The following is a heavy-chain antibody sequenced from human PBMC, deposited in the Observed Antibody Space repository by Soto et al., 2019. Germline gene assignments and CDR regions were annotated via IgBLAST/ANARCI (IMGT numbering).Heavy chain of an antibody. D-gene: IGHD2-8*01. V-gene: IGHV1-69*13. CDR2: IIPIFGTA. J-gene: IGHJ6*02. CDR3: AREAVLMVYAIPYYYYGMDV. CDR1: GGTFSSYA. Sequence: EASVKVSCKASGGTFSSYAISWVRQAPGQGLEWMGGIIPIFGTANYAQKFQGRVTITADESTSTAYMELSSLRSEDTAVYYCAREAVLMVYAIPYYYYGMDVWGQGTTVTVSS.